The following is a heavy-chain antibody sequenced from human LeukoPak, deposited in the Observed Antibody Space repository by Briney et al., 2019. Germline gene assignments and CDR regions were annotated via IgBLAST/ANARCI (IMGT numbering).Heavy chain of an antibody. CDR2: IIPIFGTA. Sequence: ASVKVSCKASGGTFSSYAISWVRQAPGQGLEWMGRIIPIFGTANYAQKFQGRVTITTDESTSTAYMELSRLRSDDTAVYYCARDLFNRGYCSSTSCYGVDYWGQGTLVTVSS. CDR1: GGTFSSYA. CDR3: ARDLFNRGYCSSTSCYGVDY. J-gene: IGHJ4*02. D-gene: IGHD2-2*01. V-gene: IGHV1-69*05.